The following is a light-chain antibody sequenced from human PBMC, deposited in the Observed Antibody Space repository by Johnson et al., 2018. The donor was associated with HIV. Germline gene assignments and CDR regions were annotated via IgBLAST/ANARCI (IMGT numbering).Light chain of an antibody. CDR2: EKN. CDR3: GAWDSSLSAHYV. CDR1: SSNIGNNY. J-gene: IGLJ1*01. Sequence: QSVLTQSPSVSAAPGQKVTISCSGSSSNIGNNYVSWYQQLPGTAPKLLIYEKNKRPSGIPDRFSASKSGTSATLGITGLQTWDEADYYCGAWDSSLSAHYVFGTGTKVTVL. V-gene: IGLV1-51*02.